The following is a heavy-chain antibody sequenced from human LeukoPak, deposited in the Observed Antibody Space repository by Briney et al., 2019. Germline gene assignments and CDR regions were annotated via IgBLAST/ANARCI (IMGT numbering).Heavy chain of an antibody. CDR2: IIAYNGNP. Sequence: ASVKVSCKASGYTFTSDGISWVRQAPGQGLEWIGWIIAYNGNPNYAQKIQGRVTMTTDTSTSTAYMELRSLRSDDTALYFHARDGIRYFDWLPREWGDYYYMDVWGKGTTVTVSS. CDR3: ARDGIRYFDWLPREWGDYYYMDV. V-gene: IGHV1-18*01. CDR1: GYTFTSDG. D-gene: IGHD3-9*01. J-gene: IGHJ6*03.